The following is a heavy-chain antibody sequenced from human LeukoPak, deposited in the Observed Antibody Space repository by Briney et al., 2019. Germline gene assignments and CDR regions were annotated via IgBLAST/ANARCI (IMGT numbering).Heavy chain of an antibody. CDR2: ISYDGSND. J-gene: IGHJ3*02. Sequence: GGSLRLSCAASGFTFSSYGMHWVRQAPGKGLEWVAVISYDGSNDYYADSVKGRFTISRDNSKNTLYLQMNSLRAEDTAVYYCARDKSSGSGTYYLSDAFDIWGQGTMVTVSS. CDR1: GFTFSSYG. CDR3: ARDKSSGSGTYYLSDAFDI. V-gene: IGHV3-30*03. D-gene: IGHD3-10*01.